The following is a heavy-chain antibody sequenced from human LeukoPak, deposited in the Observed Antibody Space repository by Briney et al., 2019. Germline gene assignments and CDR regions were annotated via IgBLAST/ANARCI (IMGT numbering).Heavy chain of an antibody. CDR2: IGSDSGYT. Sequence: PGGSLRLSCAASGFTFSGYAMSWIRQAPGKGLEWVSTIGSDSGYTYYTDSVRGRFTNSRDNSKNTVYLQMNSLRVDDTAVYYCADPGAQADFWGLGTLVTVSS. J-gene: IGHJ4*02. CDR3: ADPGAQADF. V-gene: IGHV3-23*01. CDR1: GFTFSGYA. D-gene: IGHD7-27*01.